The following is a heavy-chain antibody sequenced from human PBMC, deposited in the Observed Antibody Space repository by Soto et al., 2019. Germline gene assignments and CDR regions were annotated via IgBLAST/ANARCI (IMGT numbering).Heavy chain of an antibody. CDR2: IYNGGRT. Sequence: SEILSLTCTVSGGSISDHYYMWIRQSPGKGLEYIGYIYNGGRTDYNPSLKSRVIISVDTSKNQFSLKLSSVTAADTAVYYCARDTTSGSFWDYWGQGTLVTVSS. CDR1: GGSISDHY. CDR3: ARDTTSGSFWDY. V-gene: IGHV4-59*11. D-gene: IGHD1-26*01. J-gene: IGHJ4*02.